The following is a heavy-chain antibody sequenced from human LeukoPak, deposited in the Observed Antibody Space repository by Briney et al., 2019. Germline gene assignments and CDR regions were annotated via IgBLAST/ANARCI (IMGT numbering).Heavy chain of an antibody. J-gene: IGHJ5*02. D-gene: IGHD1-1*01. CDR1: ARSLSSSCYY. Sequence: SETLSLTCTVAARSLSSSCYYWGWLRQPPGKGREWLGRIYYSGSTYYNPSLKSRVTISVATAKNPFSLKLSSVSAGASVVYYFARQVESWFAPWGEGTLVTVSS. CDR3: ARQVESWFAP. V-gene: IGHV4-39*01. CDR2: IYYSGST.